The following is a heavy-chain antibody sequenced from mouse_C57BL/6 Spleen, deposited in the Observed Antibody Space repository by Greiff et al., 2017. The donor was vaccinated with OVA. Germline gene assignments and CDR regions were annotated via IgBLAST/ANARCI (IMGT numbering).Heavy chain of an antibody. J-gene: IGHJ1*03. CDR1: GSTFTSYW. CDR2: IDPSDSYT. V-gene: IGHV1-50*01. Sequence: QVQLQQPGAELVKPGASVKLSCKASGSTFTSYWMQWVKQRPGQGLEWIGEIDPSDSYTNYNQKFKGKATLTVDTSSSTAYMQLSSLTSEDSAVYYCARRTTVVATRYFDVWGTGTTVTVSS. D-gene: IGHD1-1*01. CDR3: ARRTTVVATRYFDV.